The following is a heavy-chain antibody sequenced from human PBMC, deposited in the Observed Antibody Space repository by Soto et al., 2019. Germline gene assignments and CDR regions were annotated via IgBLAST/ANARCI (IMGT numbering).Heavy chain of an antibody. CDR3: ARVREFKNDVSGYYYYYMDV. Sequence: GGSLRLSCAASGFTISSYWMSWVSQAPGKGMEGLANIKPDGSEKYSVASVKALFPISRDNAKNSLYLQMNSLRAEDTAVYYCARVREFKNDVSGYYYYYMDVWGKGTTVTVSS. V-gene: IGHV3-7*01. CDR1: GFTISSYW. D-gene: IGHD1-1*01. CDR2: IKPDGSEK. J-gene: IGHJ6*03.